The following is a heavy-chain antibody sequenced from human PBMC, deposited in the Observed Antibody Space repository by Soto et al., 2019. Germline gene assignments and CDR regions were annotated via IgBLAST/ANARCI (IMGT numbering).Heavy chain of an antibody. J-gene: IGHJ4*02. V-gene: IGHV3-72*01. Sequence: EVQLVESGGGLVQPGGSLRLSCAASGFTFSDHYMDWVRQAPGKGLEWVGRTRNKANSYTTEYAASVKGRFTISRDDSKNSLYLQMNSLKTEDTAVYYCARAPYSGYYLGYFDYWGQGTLVTVSS. CDR1: GFTFSDHY. CDR3: ARAPYSGYYLGYFDY. CDR2: TRNKANSYTT. D-gene: IGHD5-12*01.